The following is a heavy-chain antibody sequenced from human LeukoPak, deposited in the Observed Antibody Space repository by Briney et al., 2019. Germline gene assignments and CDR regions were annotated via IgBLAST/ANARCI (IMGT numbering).Heavy chain of an antibody. CDR2: IYTSRST. CDR1: GGSISSYH. CDR3: ARDVRGYSGYALDY. V-gene: IGHV4-4*07. D-gene: IGHD5-12*01. Sequence: PSETLSLTCTVSGGSISSYHWSWIRQPAGKGLEWIGRIYTSRSTNYNPSLKSRVTMSVDTSKNQFSLKLSSVTAADTAVYYCARDVRGYSGYALDYWGQGTLVTVSS. J-gene: IGHJ4*02.